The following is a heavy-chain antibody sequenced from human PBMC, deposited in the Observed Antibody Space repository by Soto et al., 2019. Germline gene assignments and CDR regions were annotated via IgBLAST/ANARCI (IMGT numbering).Heavy chain of an antibody. D-gene: IGHD4-4*01. V-gene: IGHV4-4*02. CDR3: ARGVSNYGWLDP. J-gene: IGHJ5*02. CDR1: GDSISSSAW. CDR2: VYHSGNT. Sequence: QMQLQESGPGLVKPSGTLSLSCAVSGDSISSSAWWSWVRQPPGKGLEWIGEVYHSGNTNYNPSLESRLTISVDKSNNQSSLKLTLVTAADTAVYYCARGVSNYGWLDPWGQGTLVTVSS.